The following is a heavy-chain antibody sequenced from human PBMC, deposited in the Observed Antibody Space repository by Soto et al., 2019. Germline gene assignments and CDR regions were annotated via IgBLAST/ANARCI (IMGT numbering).Heavy chain of an antibody. Sequence: PGGSLRLSCAASGFTVSSSYMSWVRQAPGKGLEWVSVIYSGGNTYYADSVKGRFTISRDNSKNTLYLQMNSLRAEDTAVYYCARHAPWPFDYWGQGTLVTVSS. V-gene: IGHV3-66*04. CDR3: ARHAPWPFDY. CDR2: IYSGGNT. CDR1: GFTVSSSY. J-gene: IGHJ4*02.